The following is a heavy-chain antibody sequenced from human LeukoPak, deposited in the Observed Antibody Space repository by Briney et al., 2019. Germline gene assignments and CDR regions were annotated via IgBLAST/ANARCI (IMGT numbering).Heavy chain of an antibody. V-gene: IGHV3-21*01. D-gene: IGHD6-13*01. Sequence: KPGGSLRLSCAASGFTFSSYSMNWVRQAPGKGLEWVSSISSSSSYIYYADSVKGRFTISRDNAKNSLYLQMNSLRAEDTAVYYCARDHNSSSWPDAFDIWGQGTMVTVSS. CDR2: ISSSSSYI. J-gene: IGHJ3*02. CDR3: ARDHNSSSWPDAFDI. CDR1: GFTFSSYS.